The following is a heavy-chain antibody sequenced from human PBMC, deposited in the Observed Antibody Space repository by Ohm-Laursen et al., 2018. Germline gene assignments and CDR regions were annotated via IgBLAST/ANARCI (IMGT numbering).Heavy chain of an antibody. Sequence: SLRLSCAASGFTFSSYWMSWVRQAPGKGLEWVASLKQDGSEIYYVDSVKGRFTISRDNTKNSLYLQMNSLRTEDTAVYYCARVGDLDDFWSGPDAFDIWGQGTMVTVSS. CDR1: GFTFSSYW. CDR3: ARVGDLDDFWSGPDAFDI. CDR2: LKQDGSEI. J-gene: IGHJ3*02. V-gene: IGHV3-7*01. D-gene: IGHD3-3*01.